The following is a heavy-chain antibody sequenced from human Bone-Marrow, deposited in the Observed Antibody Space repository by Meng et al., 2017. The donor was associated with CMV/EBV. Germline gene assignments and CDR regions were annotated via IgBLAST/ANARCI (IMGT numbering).Heavy chain of an antibody. CDR2: ISSSSSYI. CDR1: GFTFSSYS. Sequence: GGSLRLSCAVSGFTFSSYSMNWVRQAPGKGLEWVSSISSSSSYIYYADSVKGRFTISRDNAKNSLYLQMNSLRAEDTAVYYCARDLRYSSGWYVDYYYYGMDVWGQGTTVTVSS. J-gene: IGHJ6*02. D-gene: IGHD6-19*01. CDR3: ARDLRYSSGWYVDYYYYGMDV. V-gene: IGHV3-21*01.